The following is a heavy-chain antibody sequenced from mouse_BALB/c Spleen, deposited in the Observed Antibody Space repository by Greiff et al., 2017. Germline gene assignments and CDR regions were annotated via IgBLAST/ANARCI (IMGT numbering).Heavy chain of an antibody. CDR2: ISSGGSYT. D-gene: IGHD1-1*01. CDR1: GFTFSSYT. Sequence: DVMLVESGGGLVKPGGSLKLSCAASGFTFSSYTMSWVRQTPEKRLEWVATISSGGSYTYYPDSVKGRFTISRDNAKNTLYLQMSSLKSEDTAMYYCTRASTVDAMDYWGQGTSVTVSS. CDR3: TRASTVDAMDY. J-gene: IGHJ4*01. V-gene: IGHV5-6-4*01.